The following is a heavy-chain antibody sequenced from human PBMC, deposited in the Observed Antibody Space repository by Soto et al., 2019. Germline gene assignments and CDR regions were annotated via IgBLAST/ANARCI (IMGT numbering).Heavy chain of an antibody. CDR3: ARDNYCDIRHF. V-gene: IGHV4-31*02. CDR2: IFFSGNT. J-gene: IGHJ4*02. Sequence: IRQHPGKGLEWIGRIFFSGNTHYNPALKSRLTFSLDTAKNQFSLKLTSVTAADTVISYCARDNYCDIRHFWGAGTLFTV. D-gene: IGHD3-22*01.